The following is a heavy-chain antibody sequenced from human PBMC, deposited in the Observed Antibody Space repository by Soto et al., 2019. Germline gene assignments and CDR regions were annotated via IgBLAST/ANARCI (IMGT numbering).Heavy chain of an antibody. J-gene: IGHJ3*02. Sequence: QVQLVQSGAEVKKPGSSVKVSCKASGGTFSSYAISWLRQAPGQVLEWMGGIIPIFGTANYAQKFQGRVTINADESTRTAYMELGSLRSEEKAVYYCARDTGGVVTAMDAFDIWGQGTMVTVSS. CDR3: ARDTGGVVTAMDAFDI. D-gene: IGHD2-21*02. CDR2: IIPIFGTA. V-gene: IGHV1-69*01. CDR1: GGTFSSYA.